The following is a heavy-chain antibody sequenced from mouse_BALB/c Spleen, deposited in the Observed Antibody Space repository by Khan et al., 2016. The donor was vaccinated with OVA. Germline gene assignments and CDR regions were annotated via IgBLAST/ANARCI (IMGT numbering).Heavy chain of an antibody. D-gene: IGHD1-3*01. Sequence: QVQLKESGPGLVAPSQSLSITCTVSGFSLTSYGVHWVRQPPGKGLEWLGVIWAGGSTNYNSALMSRLSISKDNSTSQVFLKKNSRKTDDTARYYCARLEDIWGQGTTLTVAS. V-gene: IGHV2-9*02. CDR2: IWAGGST. J-gene: IGHJ2*01. CDR1: GFSLTSYG. CDR3: ARLEDI.